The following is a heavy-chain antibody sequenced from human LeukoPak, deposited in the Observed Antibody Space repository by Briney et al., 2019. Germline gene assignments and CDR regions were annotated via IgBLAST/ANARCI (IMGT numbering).Heavy chain of an antibody. D-gene: IGHD1-14*01. CDR1: GFTISSYW. Sequence: GGSLRLSCGATGFTISSYWMHWVRQAPGKGLVWVSRINSDGSSTSYADSVKGRFTISRDNAKNTLYLQMNSLRAEDTAVYYCARAEPHYYYYGMDVWGQGTTVTVSS. CDR3: ARAEPHYYYYGMDV. J-gene: IGHJ6*02. CDR2: INSDGSST. V-gene: IGHV3-74*01.